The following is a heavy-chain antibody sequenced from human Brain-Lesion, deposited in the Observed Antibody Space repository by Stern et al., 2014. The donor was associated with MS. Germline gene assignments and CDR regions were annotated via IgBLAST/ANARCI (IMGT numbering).Heavy chain of an antibody. CDR3: ARDQRGITIFGVVTDYYYLGMDV. CDR2: INPNTGGT. D-gene: IGHD3-3*01. V-gene: IGHV1-2*02. Sequence: VQLVESGAEVKKPGASVKVSCKTSGYIFTGYYIHWVRQAPGQGLAWMAWINPNTGGTTYAQQFQGSVTMSRDTSISTAYVELSSLTSDDTAVYYCARDQRGITIFGVVTDYYYLGMDVWGQGTTVTVSS. J-gene: IGHJ6*02. CDR1: GYIFTGYY.